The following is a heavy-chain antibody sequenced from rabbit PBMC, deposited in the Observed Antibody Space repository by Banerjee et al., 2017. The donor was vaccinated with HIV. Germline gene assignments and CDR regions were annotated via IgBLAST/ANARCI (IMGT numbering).Heavy chain of an antibody. J-gene: IGHJ3*01. CDR2: IYSSSGST. Sequence: QEQLVESGGGLVTLGGSLTLTCKASGFSFSSGYDMCWVRLAPGKGLEWIGCIYSSSGSTDYASWVNGRFTISLDNAQNTVFLQMTSLTAADTATYFCARDRDGDAGYGSLALWGQGTLVTVS. V-gene: IGHV1S43*01. CDR3: ARDRDGDAGYGSLAL. CDR1: GFSFSSGYD. D-gene: IGHD7-1*01.